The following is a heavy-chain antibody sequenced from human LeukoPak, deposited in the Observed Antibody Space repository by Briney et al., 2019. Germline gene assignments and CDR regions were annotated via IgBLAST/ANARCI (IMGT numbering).Heavy chain of an antibody. Sequence: ASVKVSCKASGYTFTSYYMHWVRQAPGQGLEWMGIINPSGGSTSYAQKFQGRVTMTRDTSTSTVYMELSSLRSEDTAVYYCARDGDLGASGHWFDPWGQGTLVTVSS. CDR1: GYTFTSYY. D-gene: IGHD3-10*01. J-gene: IGHJ5*02. V-gene: IGHV1-46*01. CDR3: ARDGDLGASGHWFDP. CDR2: INPSGGST.